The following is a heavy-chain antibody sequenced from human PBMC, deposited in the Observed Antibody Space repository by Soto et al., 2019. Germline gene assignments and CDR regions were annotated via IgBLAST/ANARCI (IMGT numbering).Heavy chain of an antibody. J-gene: IGHJ4*02. CDR2: IKQDGSEK. CDR1: GFTFSSYW. CDR3: ARGPGYGSSWYFDY. D-gene: IGHD6-13*01. V-gene: IGHV3-7*01. Sequence: PGGSLRLSCAASGFTFSSYWMSWVRQAPGKGLEWVANIKQDGSEKYYVDSVKGRFTISRDNAKNSLYLQMNSLRAEDTAVYYCARGPGYGSSWYFDYWGQGTLVTVSS.